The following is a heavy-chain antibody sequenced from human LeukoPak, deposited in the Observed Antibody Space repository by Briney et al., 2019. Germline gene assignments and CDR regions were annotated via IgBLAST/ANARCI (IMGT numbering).Heavy chain of an antibody. Sequence: PGRSLRLSCAASGFTFSSFAMHWVRQAPGKGLEWVANIKQDGSEKYYADSVKGRFTISRDNAKSSLYLQLNSLRVEDTAVYHCASTQTFDYWGQGTLVTVPS. CDR1: GFTFSSFA. CDR2: IKQDGSEK. V-gene: IGHV3-7*05. CDR3: ASTQTFDY. J-gene: IGHJ4*02.